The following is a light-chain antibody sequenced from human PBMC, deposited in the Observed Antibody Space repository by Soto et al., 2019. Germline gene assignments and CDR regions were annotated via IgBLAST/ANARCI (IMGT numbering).Light chain of an antibody. CDR2: GAS. CDR3: QQYNNWPPDRT. Sequence: EIVMTQSPATLSVSPGERATLSCRASQSVGSNLAWYQQKPGQAPRLLIYGASTRATGIPARFSGSGSGTVFTLTFSSLQSEDFAIYFCQQYNNWPPDRTFVQGTKVEIK. V-gene: IGKV3-15*01. J-gene: IGKJ1*01. CDR1: QSVGSN.